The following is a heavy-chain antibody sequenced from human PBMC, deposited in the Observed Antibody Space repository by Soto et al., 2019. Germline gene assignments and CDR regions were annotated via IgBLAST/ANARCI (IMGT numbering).Heavy chain of an antibody. CDR3: ARDQYYDFWSGYSFNWFDP. Sequence: PGGSLRLSCAASGFTFGSYSMNWVRQAPGKGLEWVSSISSSSSYIYYADSVKGRFTISRDNAKNSLYLQMNSLRAEDTAVYYCARDQYYDFWSGYSFNWFDPWGQGTLVTVSS. D-gene: IGHD3-3*01. CDR2: ISSSSSYI. CDR1: GFTFGSYS. J-gene: IGHJ5*02. V-gene: IGHV3-21*01.